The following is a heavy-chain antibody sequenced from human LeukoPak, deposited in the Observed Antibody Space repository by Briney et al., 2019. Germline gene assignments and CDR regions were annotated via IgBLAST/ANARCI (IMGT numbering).Heavy chain of an antibody. CDR3: ARGGPLTTVDY. J-gene: IGHJ4*02. D-gene: IGHD4-17*01. CDR1: GYTLTSYG. V-gene: IGHV1-18*01. Sequence: GPSVNVSCKASGYTLTSYGTSCVRHAPGQGLEWMGWISAYNGNTNYAQKLQGRVTMTTDTSTSTAYMELRSLRSDDTAVYYCARGGPLTTVDYWGQGTLVTVSS. CDR2: ISAYNGNT.